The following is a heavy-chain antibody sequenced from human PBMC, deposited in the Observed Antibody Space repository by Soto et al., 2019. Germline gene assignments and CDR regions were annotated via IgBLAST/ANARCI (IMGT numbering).Heavy chain of an antibody. CDR3: ARVSMWMCGGDCYHLDY. V-gene: IGHV4-31*03. J-gene: IGHJ4*02. CDR1: GGSISSGNYY. D-gene: IGHD2-21*02. CDR2: IYYSGST. Sequence: QVQLQESGPGLVKPSQTLSLTCTVSGGSISSGNYYWSWIRQLPGKGLEWLGYIYYSGSTYYNPSLKRRVTISVDTSKNQFSLKLSSVTAADTAVYYCARVSMWMCGGDCYHLDYWGQGTLVTVSS.